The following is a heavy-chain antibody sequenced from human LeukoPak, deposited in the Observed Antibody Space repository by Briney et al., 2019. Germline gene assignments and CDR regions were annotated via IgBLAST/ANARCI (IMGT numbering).Heavy chain of an antibody. CDR1: GGSFSGYY. CDR2: INHSGST. CDR3: ARHSPNRGGDAFDI. J-gene: IGHJ3*02. Sequence: SETLSLTCAVYGGSFSGYYWSWIRQPPGKGLEWIGEINHSGSTNYNPSLKSRVTMSVDTSKTQFSLQLSSVTAADTAVYYCARHSPNRGGDAFDIWGQGTMVTVSS. D-gene: IGHD7-27*01. V-gene: IGHV4-34*01.